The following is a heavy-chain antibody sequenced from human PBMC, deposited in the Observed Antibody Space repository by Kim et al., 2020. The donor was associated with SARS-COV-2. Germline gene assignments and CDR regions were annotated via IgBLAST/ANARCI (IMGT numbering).Heavy chain of an antibody. J-gene: IGHJ4*02. CDR3: ARQSSGWYWGY. V-gene: IGHV3-74*01. CDR2: INSDGSST. D-gene: IGHD6-19*01. Sequence: GGSLRLSCAASGFTFSSYWMHWVRQAPGKGLVWVSRINSDGSSTSYADSVKGRCTISRDNAKNTLYLQMNSLRAEDTAVYYCARQSSGWYWGYGGQGTLVTVSS. CDR1: GFTFSSYW.